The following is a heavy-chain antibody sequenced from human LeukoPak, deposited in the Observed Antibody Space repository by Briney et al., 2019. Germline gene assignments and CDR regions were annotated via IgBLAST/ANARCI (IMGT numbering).Heavy chain of an antibody. Sequence: GGSLRLSCAASGFTFSSYAMSWVRQAPGKGLEWVSAISGSGGSTYYADSVKGRFTISRDNSKNTLYLQMTSLRAEDTAVYYCAKVTWERGYSYDFDYWGQGTLVTVSS. D-gene: IGHD5-18*01. CDR3: AKVTWERGYSYDFDY. CDR1: GFTFSSYA. J-gene: IGHJ4*02. V-gene: IGHV3-23*01. CDR2: ISGSGGST.